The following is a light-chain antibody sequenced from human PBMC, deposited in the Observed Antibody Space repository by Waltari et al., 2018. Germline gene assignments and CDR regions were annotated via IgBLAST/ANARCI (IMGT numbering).Light chain of an antibody. CDR2: RNN. CDR3: SAWDSSLSAHVL. J-gene: IGLJ2*01. V-gene: IGLV10-54*04. CDR1: SNNVGNQG. Sequence: QAGLTQPPSVSKGLRQTATLTCTGNSNNVGNQGAAWLQQHQGHPPKLLSYRNNNRPSSISERFSASRSGNTASLTITGLQPEDEADYYCSAWDSSLSAHVLFGGGTRLTVL.